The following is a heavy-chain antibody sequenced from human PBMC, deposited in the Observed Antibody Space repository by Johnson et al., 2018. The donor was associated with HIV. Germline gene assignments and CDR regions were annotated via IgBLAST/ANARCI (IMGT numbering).Heavy chain of an antibody. CDR1: GFTFSNYG. Sequence: QVQLVESGGGVVQPGKSLRLSCAASGFTFSNYGMHWVRQAPGKGLEWVAVISSDGSNKYYADSVKGRFTISRDNSKNTLYLQMNSLRAEDTAVYYCAKERSGSYSGADAFDIWGQGTMVTVSS. V-gene: IGHV3-30*18. J-gene: IGHJ3*02. CDR2: ISSDGSNK. CDR3: AKERSGSYSGADAFDI. D-gene: IGHD1-26*01.